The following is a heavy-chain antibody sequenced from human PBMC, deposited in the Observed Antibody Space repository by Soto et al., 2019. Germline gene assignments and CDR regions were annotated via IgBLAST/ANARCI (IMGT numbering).Heavy chain of an antibody. D-gene: IGHD6-6*01. CDR2: IYYSGST. J-gene: IGHJ6*03. CDR1: GGSISSYY. CDR3: ARDPRNAYSNSSGEYYMDG. V-gene: IGHV4-59*01. Sequence: QVQLQESGPGLVKPSETLSLTCTVSGGSISSYYWSWIRQPPGKGLERIGYIYYSGSTNYNPSLNRRVAISVYSSKDQSSRRLSCVTAANTAVNYSARDPRNAYSNSSGEYYMDGCGRRTTVTVSS.